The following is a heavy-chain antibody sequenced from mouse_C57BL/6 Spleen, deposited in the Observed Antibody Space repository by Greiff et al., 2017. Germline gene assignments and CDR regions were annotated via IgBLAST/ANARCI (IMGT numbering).Heavy chain of an antibody. J-gene: IGHJ3*01. D-gene: IGHD3-2*02. CDR2: IYPGSGNT. CDR1: GYTFTDYY. Sequence: QVQLQQSGAELVRPGASVKLSCKASGYTFTDYYINWVKQRPGQGLEWIARIYPGSGNTYYNEKFKGKATLTAEKSSSTAYMQLSSLTSEDSAVYFCARPGAAQATYWFAYWGQGTLVTVSA. CDR3: ARPGAAQATYWFAY. V-gene: IGHV1-76*01.